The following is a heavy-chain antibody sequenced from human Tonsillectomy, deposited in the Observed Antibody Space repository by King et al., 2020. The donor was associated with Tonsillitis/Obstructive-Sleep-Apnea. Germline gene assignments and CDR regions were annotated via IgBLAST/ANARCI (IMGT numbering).Heavy chain of an antibody. J-gene: IGHJ4*02. CDR2: IFPGDSDT. Sequence: VQLVESGAEVKKPGESLKISCTGSGYSFTSYWIVWVRQMPGKGLEWMGIIFPGDSDTRYSPSFQGHVTISADSSISTAYLQWRSLKASDTAMYYCARTGVDVAGNDYWGQGTLVTVSS. CDR3: ARTGVDVAGNDY. V-gene: IGHV5-51*01. D-gene: IGHD6-19*01. CDR1: GYSFTSYW.